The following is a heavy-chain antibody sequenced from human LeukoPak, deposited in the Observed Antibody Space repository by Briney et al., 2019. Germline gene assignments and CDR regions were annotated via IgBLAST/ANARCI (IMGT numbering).Heavy chain of an antibody. Sequence: GGSLRLSCAASGFTLSSYWMSWVRQAPGKGLEWVANIKQDGSEKYYVDSVKGRFTVSRDNAKNSLYLQMNSLRAEDTAVYYCATLVATTRFDYWGQGTLATVSS. J-gene: IGHJ4*02. CDR3: ATLVATTRFDY. D-gene: IGHD5-12*01. CDR1: GFTLSSYW. V-gene: IGHV3-7*01. CDR2: IKQDGSEK.